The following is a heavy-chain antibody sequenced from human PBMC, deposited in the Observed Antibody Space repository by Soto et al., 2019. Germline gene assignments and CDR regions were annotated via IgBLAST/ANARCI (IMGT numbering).Heavy chain of an antibody. CDR1: GGTFSSYA. CDR3: ATKKDGVVLMVYAMYYYGMDV. Sequence: SVKVSCKASGGTFSSYAISWVRQAPGQGLEWMGGIIPIFGTANYAQKFQGRVTITADESTSTAYMELSSLRSEDTAVYYCATKKDGVVLMVYAMYYYGMDVWGQGTTVTVSS. D-gene: IGHD2-8*01. J-gene: IGHJ6*02. V-gene: IGHV1-69*13. CDR2: IIPIFGTA.